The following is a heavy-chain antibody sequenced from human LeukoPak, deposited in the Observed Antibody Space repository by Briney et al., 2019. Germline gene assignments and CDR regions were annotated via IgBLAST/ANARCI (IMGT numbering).Heavy chain of an antibody. CDR2: INPNSGGT. D-gene: IGHD3-10*01. V-gene: IGHV1-2*02. CDR1: GYTFTGYY. J-gene: IGHJ3*02. CDR3: ARVWFGESDAFDI. Sequence: GASVKVSCKASGYTFTGYYIHWVRQAPGQGLEWMGWINPNSGGTNYAQKFQGRVTMTRDTSISTAYMELSRLRSDDTAVYYCARVWFGESDAFDIWGQGTMVTVSS.